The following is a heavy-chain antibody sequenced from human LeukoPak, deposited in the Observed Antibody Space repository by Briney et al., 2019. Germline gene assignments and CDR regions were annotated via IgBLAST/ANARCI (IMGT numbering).Heavy chain of an antibody. Sequence: GGSLKLSCAASGFTFSGSAMHWVRQASGKGLEWVGRIRSKANSYATAYAASVKGRFTISRDDSKNTAYLQMNSLKTEDTAVYHCTRHDNYDFWSGPSMDVWGKGTTVTVS. CDR1: GFTFSGSA. CDR3: TRHDNYDFWSGPSMDV. V-gene: IGHV3-73*01. J-gene: IGHJ6*03. CDR2: IRSKANSYAT. D-gene: IGHD3-3*01.